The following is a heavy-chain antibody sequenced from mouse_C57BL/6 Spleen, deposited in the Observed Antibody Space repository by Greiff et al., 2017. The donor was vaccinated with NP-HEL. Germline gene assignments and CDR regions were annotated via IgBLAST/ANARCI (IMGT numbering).Heavy chain of an antibody. Sequence: EVKLVESGGGLVQPGGSLSLSCAASGFTFTDYYMSWVRQPPGKALEWLGFIRNKANGNTTEDSATVKGRITISRDNTQSILYLRMNALRAADSATYYCASYEGYHWYFDDWGTGTTLTVSS. J-gene: IGHJ1*03. CDR1: GFTFTDYY. D-gene: IGHD2-2*01. V-gene: IGHV7-3*01. CDR2: IRNKANGNTT. CDR3: ASYEGYHWYFDD.